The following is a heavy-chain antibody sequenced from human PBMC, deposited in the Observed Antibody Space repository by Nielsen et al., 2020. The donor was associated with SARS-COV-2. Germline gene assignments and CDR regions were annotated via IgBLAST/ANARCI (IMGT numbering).Heavy chain of an antibody. D-gene: IGHD5-24*01. CDR3: ARDRGGGYNLRHYYAMDV. V-gene: IGHV3-21*01. CDR2: ISGSTAYI. J-gene: IGHJ6*02. Sequence: WIRQPPGKGLEWVSYISGSTAYIYYADPVKGRFTISRDNAKNSLYLQMNSLRVEDTAVYYCARDRGGGYNLRHYYAMDVWGQGTTVTVSS.